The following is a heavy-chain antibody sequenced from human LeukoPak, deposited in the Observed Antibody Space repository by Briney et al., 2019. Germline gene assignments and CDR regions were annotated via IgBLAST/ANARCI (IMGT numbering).Heavy chain of an antibody. CDR3: ASSGYSGYDYDY. Sequence: SETLSLTCAVYGGSFSGYYWSWIRQPPGKGLEWIGSIYYSGSTYYNPSLKSRVTISVDTSKNQFSLKLSSVTAADTAVYYCASSGYSGYDYDYWGQGTLVTVSS. CDR2: IYYSGST. V-gene: IGHV4-34*01. CDR1: GGSFSGYY. D-gene: IGHD5-12*01. J-gene: IGHJ4*02.